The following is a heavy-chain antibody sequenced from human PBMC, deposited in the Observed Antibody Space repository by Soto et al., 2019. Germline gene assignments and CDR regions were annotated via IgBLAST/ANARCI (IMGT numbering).Heavy chain of an antibody. J-gene: IGHJ6*02. CDR1: GYTFSRYG. CDR2: ISGYNGDT. V-gene: IGHV1-18*01. Sequence: SVKVACKTSGYTFSRYGISWVRQAPGQGLEWMGWISGYNGDTNYAQKVQGRVTMTIDTSTYTAYMELRSLTSDDTAIYYCAKNGQPPYYYYGMDVWGQGTTVTVSS. D-gene: IGHD2-8*01. CDR3: AKNGQPPYYYYGMDV.